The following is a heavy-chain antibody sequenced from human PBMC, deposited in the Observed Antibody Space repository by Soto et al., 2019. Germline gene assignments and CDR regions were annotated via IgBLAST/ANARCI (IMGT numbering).Heavy chain of an antibody. CDR3: AREYCSGGSCYPVDY. J-gene: IGHJ4*02. D-gene: IGHD2-15*01. CDR1: GYTFTSYG. CDR2: ISAYNGNT. Sequence: QVQLVQSGAEVKKPGASVKVSCKASGYTFTSYGISWVRQAPGQGLEWMGWISAYNGNTNYAQKRQGRVTMTTDTSTSTAYMELRSLRSDDTAVYYCAREYCSGGSCYPVDYWGQGTLVTVSS. V-gene: IGHV1-18*01.